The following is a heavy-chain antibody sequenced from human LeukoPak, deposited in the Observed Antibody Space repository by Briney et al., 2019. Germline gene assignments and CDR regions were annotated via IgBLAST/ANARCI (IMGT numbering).Heavy chain of an antibody. CDR2: IYHSGSN. CDR3: ARGTTYYDILTGYSTGGYYFDY. D-gene: IGHD3-9*01. J-gene: IGHJ4*02. CDR1: GGSISSSNW. V-gene: IGHV4-4*02. Sequence: KPSGTLSLTCAVSGGSISSSNWWSWVRHPPGKGLEWIGEIYHSGSNNYNPSLKSRVTISVDKSKNQFSLKLSSVTAADTAVYYCARGTTYYDILTGYSTGGYYFDYWGQGTLVTVSS.